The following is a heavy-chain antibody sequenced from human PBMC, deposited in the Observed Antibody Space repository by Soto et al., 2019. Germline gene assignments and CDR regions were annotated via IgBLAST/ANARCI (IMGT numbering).Heavy chain of an antibody. V-gene: IGHV1-69*08. J-gene: IGHJ4*02. CDR3: ARDPSVPGNYYFDN. D-gene: IGHD6-19*01. Sequence: QAQLVQSGAEVKKPGSSVNVSCKTSGGSFSSSSTISWVRQAPGQGLEWMGRIIPILGIANYAQIFHGRITITADKSATTVYMELSSLRSEDTALYYCARDPSVPGNYYFDNWGQGALVTVSS. CDR1: GGSFSSSST. CDR2: IIPILGIA.